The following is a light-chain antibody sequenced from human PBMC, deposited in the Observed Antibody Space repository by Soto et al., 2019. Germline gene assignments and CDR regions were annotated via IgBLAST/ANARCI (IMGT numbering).Light chain of an antibody. CDR1: ISNFGTNT. CDR2: SNT. CDR3: AAWDDTLNGVV. V-gene: IGLV1-44*01. Sequence: QSVLTQPPSASGMPGQRVTISCFGTISNFGTNTVNCYQQLPGTAPRILIYSNTHRPSGVPDLFSVSKSGTSASPAISGLQSEDEADNNCAAWDDTLNGVVFGGGTRLT. J-gene: IGLJ2*01.